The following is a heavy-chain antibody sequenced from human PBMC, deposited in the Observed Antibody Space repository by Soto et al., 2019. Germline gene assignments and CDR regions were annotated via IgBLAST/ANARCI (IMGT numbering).Heavy chain of an antibody. Sequence: QVQLVQSGAEVKKPGSSVKVSCKASGGTFSSYAISWVRQAPGQGLEWMGGIIPISDTTNYAQKFQGRVTITADESTSTAYRELSSRRAEDTAVYYCARSQGCSTSLEIYYYYYYGMDGWGQGTTVTVSS. V-gene: IGHV1-69*01. J-gene: IGHJ6*02. CDR2: IIPISDTT. CDR1: GGTFSSYA. CDR3: ARSQGCSTSLEIYYYYYYGMDG. D-gene: IGHD2-2*01.